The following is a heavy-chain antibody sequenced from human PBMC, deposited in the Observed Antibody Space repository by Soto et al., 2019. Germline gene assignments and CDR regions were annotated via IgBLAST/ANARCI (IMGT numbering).Heavy chain of an antibody. J-gene: IGHJ6*02. CDR3: ARDIVATIASGYYYYGMDV. CDR1: GFIFSPYL. CDR2: IWYDGSNK. D-gene: IGHD5-12*01. V-gene: IGHV3-33*08. Sequence: PGGSLRVSCAASGFIFSPYLMHWVRQSPGKGLEWVAVIWYDGSNKYYAYSVKGRFTISRDNSKNTLYLQMNSLRAEDTAVYYCARDIVATIASGYYYYGMDVWGQGTTVTVSS.